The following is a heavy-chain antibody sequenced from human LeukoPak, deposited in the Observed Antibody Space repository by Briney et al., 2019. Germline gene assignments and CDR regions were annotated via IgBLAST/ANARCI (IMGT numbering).Heavy chain of an antibody. CDR1: GASISSYN. CDR2: IYHSEST. V-gene: IGHV4-59*01. Sequence: PSETLSLTCSVSGASISSYNWGWIRQPPGKGLEWIGYIYHSESTNYNPSLETRVTISVDTSRNQFSLKVRSVTAADTAVYYCVRDWNPLQGHDAFDVWGQGRMVTISS. CDR3: VRDWNPLQGHDAFDV. D-gene: IGHD1-1*01. J-gene: IGHJ3*01.